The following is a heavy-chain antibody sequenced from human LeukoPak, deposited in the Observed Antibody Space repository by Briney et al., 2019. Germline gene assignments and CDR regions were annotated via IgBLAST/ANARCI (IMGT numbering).Heavy chain of an antibody. Sequence: ASVKVSCKVSGYTLTELSMHWVRQAPGKGLEWMGGFDPEDGETIYAQKFQGRVTMTEDTSTDTAYMELSSPRSEDTAVYYCALGGVYGVTDHHYYYGMDVWGQGTTVTVSS. D-gene: IGHD2-8*02. CDR3: ALGGVYGVTDHHYYYGMDV. V-gene: IGHV1-24*01. J-gene: IGHJ6*02. CDR1: GYTLTELS. CDR2: FDPEDGET.